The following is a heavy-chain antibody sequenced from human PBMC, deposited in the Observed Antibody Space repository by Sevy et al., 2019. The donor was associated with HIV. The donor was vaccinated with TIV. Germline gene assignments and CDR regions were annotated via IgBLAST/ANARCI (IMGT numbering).Heavy chain of an antibody. CDR1: GFTFSSYA. CDR2: ISHDGGKK. J-gene: IGHJ6*02. D-gene: IGHD4-17*01. Sequence: GESLKISCAASGFTFSSYAMSWVRQAPGKGLEWVALISHDGGKKYYADSVKGRFTISRDNFKNTLYLQMNTLRRDDTAAYFCTKDPPVYGDFPYGMDVWGQRTTVTVSS. CDR3: TKDPPVYGDFPYGMDV. V-gene: IGHV3-30*18.